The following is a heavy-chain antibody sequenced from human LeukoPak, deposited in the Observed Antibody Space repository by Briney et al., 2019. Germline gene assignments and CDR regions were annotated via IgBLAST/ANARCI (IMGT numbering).Heavy chain of an antibody. V-gene: IGHV3-23*01. D-gene: IGHD3-10*01. J-gene: IGHJ4*02. CDR1: GFTISSYA. CDR3: ATGAYGPEAY. CDR2: ISGSGGST. Sequence: GGSLRLSCAASGFTISSYAMSWVRQAPGKGLEWVSAISGSGGSTYYADSVKGRFTITRDNSKNTLYLQMNSLRAEDTAVYYCATGAYGPEAYWGQGTLVTVSS.